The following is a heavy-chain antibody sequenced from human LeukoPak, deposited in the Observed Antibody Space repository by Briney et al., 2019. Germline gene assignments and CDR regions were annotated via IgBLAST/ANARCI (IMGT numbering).Heavy chain of an antibody. V-gene: IGHV3-48*03. J-gene: IGHJ4*02. CDR2: ISSSGTTI. CDR3: AREVGPLDY. Sequence: GGSLRLSCAAPGFTFSSYEMNWVRQAPGKGLEWVSYISSSGTTIYYADSVKGRFTISRDNAKNSLYLQMNSLRAEDTAVYYCAREVGPLDYWGQGTLVTVSS. CDR1: GFTFSSYE. D-gene: IGHD2-15*01.